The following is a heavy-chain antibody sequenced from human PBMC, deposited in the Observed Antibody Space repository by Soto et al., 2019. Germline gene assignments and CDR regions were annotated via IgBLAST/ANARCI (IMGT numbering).Heavy chain of an antibody. D-gene: IGHD3-10*01. CDR1: AFSFANYD. CDR3: TRGMCFGYPLSHRYFDS. CDR2: IGMAGDT. V-gene: IGHV3-13*01. J-gene: IGHJ4*02. Sequence: EVQLVESGGGLVQPGGSLRLSCVASAFSFANYDMHWVRQVTGRGLEWVSGIGMAGDTYYSSSVKGRFILSRENAKDSLFLQMISLTPDATAVYYCTRGMCFGYPLSHRYFDSWCQGTLVTVSS.